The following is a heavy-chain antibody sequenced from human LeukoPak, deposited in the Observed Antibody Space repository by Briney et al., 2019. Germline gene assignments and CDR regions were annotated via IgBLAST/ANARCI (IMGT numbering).Heavy chain of an antibody. Sequence: ASVKVSCKASGYTFTTYYMHWVRQAPGQGLEWMGIIDPGGGSTSYAQKFQGRVTMTRDTSTSTVYMELSSLRSDDTAVYYCERLSQQTFDIWGQGTLVTVSS. V-gene: IGHV1-46*01. J-gene: IGHJ3*02. CDR1: GYTFTTYY. CDR3: ERLSQQTFDI. CDR2: IDPGGGST.